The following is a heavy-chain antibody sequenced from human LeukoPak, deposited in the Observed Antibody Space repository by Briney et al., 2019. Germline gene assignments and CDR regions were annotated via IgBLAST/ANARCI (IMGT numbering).Heavy chain of an antibody. CDR1: GFTFSSYG. V-gene: IGHV3-30*02. CDR3: AKDQGCSSTSCYHYYYYYYIDV. J-gene: IGHJ6*03. CDR2: IRYDGSNK. D-gene: IGHD2-2*01. Sequence: GGSLRLSCAASGFTFSSYGMHWVRQAPGKGPEWVAFIRYDGSNKYYADSVKGRFTISRDNSKNTLYLQMNSLRAEDTAVYYCAKDQGCSSTSCYHYYYYYYIDVWGKGTTVTVSS.